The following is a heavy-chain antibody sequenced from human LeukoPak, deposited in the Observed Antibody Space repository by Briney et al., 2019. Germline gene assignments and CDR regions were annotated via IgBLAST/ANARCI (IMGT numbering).Heavy chain of an antibody. V-gene: IGHV3-48*02. J-gene: IGHJ4*02. D-gene: IGHD3-3*01. CDR3: ARQDYDFWSGYSPIDY. CDR1: GFTFSSYS. Sequence: GGSLRLSCAASGFTFSSYSMNWVRQAPGKGLEWVSYISSSSSTIYYADSVKGRFTISRDNAKNSLYLQMNSLRDEDTAVYYCARQDYDFWSGYSPIDYWGQGTLVTVSS. CDR2: ISSSSSTI.